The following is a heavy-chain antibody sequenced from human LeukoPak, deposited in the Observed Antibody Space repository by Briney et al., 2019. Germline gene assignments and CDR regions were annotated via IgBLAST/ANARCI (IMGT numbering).Heavy chain of an antibody. Sequence: GSLRLSCAASGFIFSSYWMHWVRQAPGKGLVWVSRINSDGSSTTYVDSVKGRFTISRDNAKNTLYLQMNSLRAEDTAVYYCATQSSGCPYHWGQGTLVTVSS. D-gene: IGHD6-19*01. CDR3: ATQSSGCPYH. J-gene: IGHJ5*02. CDR2: INSDGSST. CDR1: GFIFSSYW. V-gene: IGHV3-74*01.